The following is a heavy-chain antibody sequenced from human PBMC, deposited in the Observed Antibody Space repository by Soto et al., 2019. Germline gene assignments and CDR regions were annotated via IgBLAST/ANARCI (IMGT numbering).Heavy chain of an antibody. CDR3: ARGASGYPYWYFDL. CDR2: IKQDGSEK. V-gene: IGHV3-7*01. J-gene: IGHJ2*01. D-gene: IGHD3-3*01. CDR1: GFTFSSYW. Sequence: EVQLVESGGGLVQPGGSLRLSCAASGFTFSSYWMSWVRQAPGKGLEWVANIKQDGSEKYYVDSVKGRFTISRDNAKNSLYLQMNSLRAEDTAVYYCARGASGYPYWYFDLWAVAPWSLSPQ.